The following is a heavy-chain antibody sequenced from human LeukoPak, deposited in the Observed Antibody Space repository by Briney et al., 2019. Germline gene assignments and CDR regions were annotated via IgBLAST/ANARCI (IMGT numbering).Heavy chain of an antibody. Sequence: SETLSLTCTVSGYSISSGYYWGWIRQPPGKGLEWIGSIYHSGSTYYNPSLKSRVTISVDTSKNQFSLKLSSVTAADTAVYYCARGRSHYDFWSGYYRAPHYFDYWGQGTLVTVSS. V-gene: IGHV4-38-2*02. CDR3: ARGRSHYDFWSGYYRAPHYFDY. CDR2: IYHSGST. CDR1: GYSISSGYY. J-gene: IGHJ4*02. D-gene: IGHD3-3*01.